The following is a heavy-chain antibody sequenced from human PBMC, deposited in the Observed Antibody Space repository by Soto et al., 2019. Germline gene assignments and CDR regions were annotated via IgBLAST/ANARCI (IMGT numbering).Heavy chain of an antibody. V-gene: IGHV4-4*07. CDR3: ARGWIEYSSSHFDH. CDR1: GGAISGYY. J-gene: IGHJ4*02. D-gene: IGHD6-6*01. CDR2: IYSSGSM. Sequence: SETLSLTCTVAGGAISGYYWSWIRQPAGKGLEWVGRIYSSGSMNYNPSLKSRVTMSEDAAKNQVSLKLTSVTAADTAVYYCARGWIEYSSSHFDHWGQGTLVTVSS.